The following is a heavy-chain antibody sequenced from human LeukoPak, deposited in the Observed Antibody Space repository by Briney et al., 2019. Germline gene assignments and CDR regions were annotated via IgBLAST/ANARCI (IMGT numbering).Heavy chain of an antibody. Sequence: GGSRRLSCASSGFTFSNYWMSWVRQAPGKGLEWVANIKEDGSEEDYVDSVKGRFTISRDNAKNSLYLQMNSLRAEDTAIYYCARDWGAAGLWDYWGQGTLVTVSS. V-gene: IGHV3-7*05. J-gene: IGHJ4*02. CDR2: IKEDGSEE. CDR1: GFTFSNYW. CDR3: ARDWGAAGLWDY. D-gene: IGHD6-13*01.